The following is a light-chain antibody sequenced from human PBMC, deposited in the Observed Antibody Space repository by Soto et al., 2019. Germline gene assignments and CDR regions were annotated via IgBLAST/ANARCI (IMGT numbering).Light chain of an antibody. V-gene: IGLV2-14*01. CDR1: SSDVGGYNY. J-gene: IGLJ1*01. CDR2: DVS. CDR3: SSYTSSSTLYV. Sequence: QSALTQAASVSVSPGQSITISCTGTSSDVGGYNYVSWYQQHPGKAPKLMIYDVSNRPSGVSNRFSGSKSGNTASLTISGLQAEDEADYYCSSYTSSSTLYVFGTGTKVTVL.